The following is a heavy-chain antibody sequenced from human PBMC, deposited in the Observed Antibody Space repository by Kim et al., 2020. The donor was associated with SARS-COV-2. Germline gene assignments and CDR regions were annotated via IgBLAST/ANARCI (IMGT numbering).Heavy chain of an antibody. V-gene: IGHV3-48*02. CDR1: GFTFSSYT. Sequence: GGSLRLCCVASGFTFSSYTMNWVRQAPGKGLEWLSSISSGGGTINYVDSVEGRFTISRDNAKNSLYLQMNSLRDEDTAVYYCAIYSTWYVWGQGALVTVSS. J-gene: IGHJ4*02. CDR3: AIYSTWYV. D-gene: IGHD4-4*01. CDR2: ISSGGGTI.